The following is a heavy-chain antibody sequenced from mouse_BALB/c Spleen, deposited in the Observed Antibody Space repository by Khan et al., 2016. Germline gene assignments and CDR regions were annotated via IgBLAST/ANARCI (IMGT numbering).Heavy chain of an antibody. CDR1: GYSITRGYT. J-gene: IGHJ4*01. CDR2: IHYSGTT. D-gene: IGHD2-14*01. V-gene: IGHV3-1*02. Sequence: EVQLQESGPDLVKPSQSLSLTCTVAGYSITRGYTWHWIRQFPGNGLEWMGYIHYSGTTAYNPSLKSRISITRDTSKNRFFLQLNSVTTDDTATYYCATSDYRDDYAMYYWGQGTSVTVSS. CDR3: ATSDYRDDYAMYY.